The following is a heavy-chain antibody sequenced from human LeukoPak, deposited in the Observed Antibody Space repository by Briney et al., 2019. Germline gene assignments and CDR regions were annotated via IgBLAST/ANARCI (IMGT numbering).Heavy chain of an antibody. D-gene: IGHD5-12*01. CDR3: ATLRLG. J-gene: IGHJ4*02. Sequence: GGSLRLSCAASGFIISSYAMSWVRQAPGKGLEWVSGLSGSGGSTYYADSVKGRFTISRDNSKDTLYLQMNSLRAEDTAVYYCATLRLGWGQGTLVTVSS. V-gene: IGHV3-23*01. CDR2: LSGSGGST. CDR1: GFIISSYA.